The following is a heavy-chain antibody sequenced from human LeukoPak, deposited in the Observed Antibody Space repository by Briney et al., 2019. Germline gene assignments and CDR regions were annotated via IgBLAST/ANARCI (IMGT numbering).Heavy chain of an antibody. CDR1: GGSFSGYY. Sequence: MTSETLSLTCAVYGGSFSGYYWSWIRQPPGKGLEWIGYIYDSGSTNYNPSLKSRVTISVDTSKNQFSLKLSSVTAADTAVYYCASQEYYGSGSSNWGQGTLVTVSS. CDR3: ASQEYYGSGSSN. CDR2: IYDSGST. D-gene: IGHD3-10*01. J-gene: IGHJ4*02. V-gene: IGHV4-59*08.